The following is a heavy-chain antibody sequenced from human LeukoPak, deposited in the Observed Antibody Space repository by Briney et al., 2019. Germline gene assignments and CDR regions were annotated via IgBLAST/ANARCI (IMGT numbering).Heavy chain of an antibody. CDR3: ASKGYSSGWSPFDF. CDR2: ISLGGSST. D-gene: IGHD6-19*01. CDR1: GLTFSSYW. V-gene: IGHV3-74*01. J-gene: IGHJ4*02. Sequence: GGSLRLSCAASGLTFSSYWMHWVRQAPGKGLVWVSRISLGGSSTAYADSVKGRFTISRDNAKNTLYLQMNSLRAEDTAVYYCASKGYSSGWSPFDFWGQGTLVTVSS.